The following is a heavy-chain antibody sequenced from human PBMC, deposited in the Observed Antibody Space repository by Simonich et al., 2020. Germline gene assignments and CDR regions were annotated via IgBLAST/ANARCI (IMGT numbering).Heavy chain of an antibody. CDR1: VFTISSYG. CDR3: AKDKGAAASDYFDY. V-gene: IGHV3-30*18. D-gene: IGHD6-13*01. CDR2: IWYDGSNK. J-gene: IGHJ4*02. Sequence: GGGVVQPGRSLRLSCAASVFTISSYGMHWVSQAPGKGLEWVAVIWYDGSNKYYADSVKGRFTISRDNSKNTLYLQMNSLRAEDTAMYYCAKDKGAAASDYFDYWGQGTLVTVSS.